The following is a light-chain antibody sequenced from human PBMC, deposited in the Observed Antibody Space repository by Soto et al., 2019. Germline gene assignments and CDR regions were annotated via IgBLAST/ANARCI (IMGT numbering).Light chain of an antibody. CDR2: DVT. Sequence: QSALTQPPSVSGSPGQSVAISCTGTSSDVGTYNRFSWYQQPPGTAPKLMIYDVTNRPSGVPDRFSGSKSGNTASLTISGLQAEDEADYYCSSFTSSNTYVFGTGTKLTVL. CDR1: SSDVGTYNR. V-gene: IGLV2-18*02. J-gene: IGLJ1*01. CDR3: SSFTSSNTYV.